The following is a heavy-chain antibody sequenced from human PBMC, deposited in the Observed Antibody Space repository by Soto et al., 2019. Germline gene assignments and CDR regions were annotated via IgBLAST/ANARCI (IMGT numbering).Heavy chain of an antibody. Sequence: SETLSLTCTVSGGSISSGGYYWSWIRQHPGKGLEWIGYIYYSGSTYYNPSLKSRVTISVDTSKSQFSLKLSSVTAADTAVYYCARGTAYGSGSYYYGFQHWGQGTLVTVSS. D-gene: IGHD3-10*01. CDR2: IYYSGST. CDR1: GGSISSGGYY. J-gene: IGHJ1*01. CDR3: ARGTAYGSGSYYYGFQH. V-gene: IGHV4-31*03.